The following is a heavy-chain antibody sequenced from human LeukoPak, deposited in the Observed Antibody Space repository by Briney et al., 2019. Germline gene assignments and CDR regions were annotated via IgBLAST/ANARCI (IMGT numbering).Heavy chain of an antibody. CDR1: GFSFNSYW. CDR3: AKDGYCSSTSCSTRDYFDY. V-gene: IGHV3-74*01. J-gene: IGHJ4*02. D-gene: IGHD2-2*02. Sequence: GGSLRLSCAASGFSFNSYWMHWVRQAPGKGLVWVSQIKTDGSGIGYADSVKGRFTISIDRATNTLYLEMNSLRAEDTAVYYCAKDGYCSSTSCSTRDYFDYWGQGTLVTVSS. CDR2: IKTDGSGI.